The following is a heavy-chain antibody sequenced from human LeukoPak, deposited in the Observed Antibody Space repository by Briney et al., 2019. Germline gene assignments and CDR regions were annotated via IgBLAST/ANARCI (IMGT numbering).Heavy chain of an antibody. J-gene: IGHJ4*02. CDR2: INTDGSSA. CDR1: GFTFSSYW. V-gene: IGHV3-74*01. CDR3: ARGSSYFDY. Sequence: GGSLRLSCAASGFTFSSYWMHWVRQAPGQGLVWVSLINTDGSSATYADSVKGRFTISRDNSKNTLYLQMNSLRAEDTAVYYCARGSSYFDYWGQGTLVTVSS. D-gene: IGHD3-10*01.